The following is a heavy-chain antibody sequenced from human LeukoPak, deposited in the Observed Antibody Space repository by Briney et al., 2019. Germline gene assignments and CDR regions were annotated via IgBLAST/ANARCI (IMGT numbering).Heavy chain of an antibody. V-gene: IGHV3-15*01. CDR2: IKSRTDGGTT. CDR1: GFTFSSYS. CDR3: ATPGRIPEAANWFDP. D-gene: IGHD6-13*01. Sequence: GGSLRLSCAASGFTFSSYSMNWVRQAPGKGLEWVGHIKSRTDGGTTDYAAPVKGRFTNPRDDSENTLYLQMNSLKTEDTAVYYCATPGRIPEAANWFDPWGQGTLVTVSS. J-gene: IGHJ5*02.